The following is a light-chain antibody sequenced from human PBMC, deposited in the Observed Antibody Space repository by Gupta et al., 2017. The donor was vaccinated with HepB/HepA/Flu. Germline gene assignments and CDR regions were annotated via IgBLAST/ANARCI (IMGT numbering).Light chain of an antibody. CDR2: WAS. CDR1: QSVLYSSNNKNY. CDR3: QQYYTTPRT. J-gene: IGKJ3*01. Sequence: DIVMTQSPDSLAVSLGERDTINCKPSQSVLYSSNNKNYLAWYQQKSGQPPKLLIYWASTRESGVPDRFSGSGSGTDFTLTISSLQAEDVAVYYCQQYYTTPRTFGPGTKVDIK. V-gene: IGKV4-1*01.